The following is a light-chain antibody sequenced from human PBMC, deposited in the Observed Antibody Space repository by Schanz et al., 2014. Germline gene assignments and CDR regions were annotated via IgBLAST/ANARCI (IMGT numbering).Light chain of an antibody. CDR1: SSDVGSYNR. V-gene: IGLV2-18*02. CDR3: SSFTSSSTWV. J-gene: IGLJ3*02. CDR2: EVT. Sequence: QSALTQPPSVSGSPGQSVTISCTGTSSDVGSYNRVSWYQQPPGTAPKLMIYEVTNRPSGVPARFSGSKSGNTASLTISGLQAEDESDYYCSSFTSSSTWVFGGGTKLTVL.